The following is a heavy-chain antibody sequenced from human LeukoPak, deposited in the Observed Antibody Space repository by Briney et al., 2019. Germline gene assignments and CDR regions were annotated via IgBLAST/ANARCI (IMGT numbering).Heavy chain of an antibody. V-gene: IGHV1-2*02. CDR3: AREMTTELLGCFDP. CDR1: GYTFTDYY. Sequence: ASVKVSCKASGYTFTDYYMHWVRQAPGRELEWMGWINPHSGGTNFAQNFQDRVTMTRDTSISTAYMELSRLRSDDTAVYYCAREMTTELLGCFDPWGQGTLVTVSS. D-gene: IGHD4-17*01. CDR2: INPHSGGT. J-gene: IGHJ5*02.